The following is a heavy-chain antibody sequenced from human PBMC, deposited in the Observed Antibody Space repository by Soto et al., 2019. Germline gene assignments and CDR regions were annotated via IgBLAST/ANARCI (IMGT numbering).Heavy chain of an antibody. CDR1: GFTFSSYA. CDR2: ISGSGGST. Sequence: GGSLIVSCAASGFTFSSYAMSWVRQAPWKGLEWVSAISGSGGSTYYADSVKGRFTISRDNSKNTLYLQMNSLRAEDTAVYYCAKGHSGYDYDYFDYWGQGTLVTVSS. D-gene: IGHD5-12*01. V-gene: IGHV3-23*01. J-gene: IGHJ4*02. CDR3: AKGHSGYDYDYFDY.